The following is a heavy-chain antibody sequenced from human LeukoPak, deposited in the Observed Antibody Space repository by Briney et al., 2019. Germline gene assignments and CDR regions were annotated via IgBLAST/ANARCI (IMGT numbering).Heavy chain of an antibody. Sequence: GGSLRLSCAASGFTFSSYEMNWVRQAPGKGLEWVSYISSSGCTIYYADSVKGRFTISRDNAKNSLYLQMNSLRAEDTAVYYCARDVVRGVYGMDVWGKGTTVTVSS. CDR1: GFTFSSYE. V-gene: IGHV3-48*03. CDR3: ARDVVRGVYGMDV. J-gene: IGHJ6*04. CDR2: ISSSGCTI. D-gene: IGHD3-10*01.